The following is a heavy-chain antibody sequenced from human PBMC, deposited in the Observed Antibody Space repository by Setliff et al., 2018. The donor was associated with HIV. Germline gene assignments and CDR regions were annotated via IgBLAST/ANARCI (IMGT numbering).Heavy chain of an antibody. CDR2: IKHDGSDK. CDR1: GFTFSSYW. CDR3: AKDSLTGYYPFDY. Sequence: PGGSLRLSCAASGFTFSSYWINWVRQAPGKGLEWVANIKHDGSDKYYMDSVKGRFTISRDNSKNTLYLQMSSLRAEDTAVYYCAKDSLTGYYPFDYWGQGTLVTVSS. D-gene: IGHD3-9*01. J-gene: IGHJ4*02. V-gene: IGHV3-7*01.